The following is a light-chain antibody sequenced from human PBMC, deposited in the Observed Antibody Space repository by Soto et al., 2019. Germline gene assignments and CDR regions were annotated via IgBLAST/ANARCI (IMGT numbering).Light chain of an antibody. CDR2: GAS. Sequence: PGERVPLSCRPSQSVSSNLAWYQQKPGQAPRLLIYGASTRATGIPARFSGSGSGTDFTLTISSLQSEDFAVYDCQQYNNWPPLTFGGVTKVDIK. J-gene: IGKJ4*01. CDR3: QQYNNWPPLT. CDR1: QSVSSN. V-gene: IGKV3-15*01.